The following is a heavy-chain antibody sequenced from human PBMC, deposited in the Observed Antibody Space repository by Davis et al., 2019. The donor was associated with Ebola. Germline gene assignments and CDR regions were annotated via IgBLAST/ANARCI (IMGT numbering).Heavy chain of an antibody. Sequence: PGGSLRLSCAASGFTVSSNYMSWVRQAPGKGLEWVSVIYSGGSTYYADSVKGRFTISRDNSKNTLYLQMNSLRAEDTAVYYCASALRHWYFDLWGRGTLVTVSS. J-gene: IGHJ2*01. V-gene: IGHV3-66*02. CDR2: IYSGGST. CDR3: ASALRHWYFDL. CDR1: GFTVSSNY. D-gene: IGHD3-10*01.